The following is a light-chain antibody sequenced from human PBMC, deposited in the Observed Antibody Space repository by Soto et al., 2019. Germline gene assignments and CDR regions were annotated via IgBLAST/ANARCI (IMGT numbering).Light chain of an antibody. CDR3: SSYTSSSTRV. CDR2: DVS. Sequence: QSVLTQPASVYGSPGQSSTISCTGTSSDVGGYKYVSWYQQHPDEAPKLMIYDVSNRPSGVSNRFSGSKSGNTASLTISGLQAEDEADYYCSSYTSSSTRVFGTGTKVTVL. V-gene: IGLV2-14*01. CDR1: SSDVGGYKY. J-gene: IGLJ1*01.